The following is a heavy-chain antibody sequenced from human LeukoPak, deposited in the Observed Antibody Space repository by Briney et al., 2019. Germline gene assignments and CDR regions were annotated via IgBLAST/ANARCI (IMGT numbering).Heavy chain of an antibody. D-gene: IGHD1-1*01. Sequence: GGSLRLSCAASGFTFSSYAMSWVRQAPGKGLEWVSAISGSGGSTYYADSVKGRFTISRDNAKNTLYLQMNSLRAEDTAVYYCAKGGTHFYYFDYWGQGTLVTVSS. CDR3: AKGGTHFYYFDY. CDR2: ISGSGGST. V-gene: IGHV3-23*01. CDR1: GFTFSSYA. J-gene: IGHJ4*02.